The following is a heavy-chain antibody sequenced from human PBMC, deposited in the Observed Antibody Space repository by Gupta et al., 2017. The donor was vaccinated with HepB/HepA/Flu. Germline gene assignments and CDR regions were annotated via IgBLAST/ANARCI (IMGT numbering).Heavy chain of an antibody. J-gene: IGHJ6*03. CDR2: IGSDPRT. CDR3: AKEVHFWSAMDV. V-gene: IGHV3-23*01. Sequence: VQLLESGGGLVQPGGSLRLSCAFSGFTFGGNAMRWVRQAPGKGLEWVSGIGSDPRTHYADSVRGRFTISRDIAKNTVYLQMNSLRAEDTAVYYWAKEVHFWSAMDVWGEGTTVTVSS. CDR1: GFTFGGNA. D-gene: IGHD3-3*02.